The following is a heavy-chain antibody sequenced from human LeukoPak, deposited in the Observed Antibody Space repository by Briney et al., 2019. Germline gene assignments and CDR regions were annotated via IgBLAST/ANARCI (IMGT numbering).Heavy chain of an antibody. D-gene: IGHD6-6*01. Sequence: PSETLSPACTVSGGSISSHYWSWIRQPPGKGLEWIGYIYYSGSTNYNPSLKSRVTISVDTSKSQFSLKLSSVTAADTAVYYCARDQRGYGIAARPAWFDPWGQGTLVTVSS. V-gene: IGHV4-59*11. CDR3: ARDQRGYGIAARPAWFDP. J-gene: IGHJ5*02. CDR1: GGSISSHY. CDR2: IYYSGST.